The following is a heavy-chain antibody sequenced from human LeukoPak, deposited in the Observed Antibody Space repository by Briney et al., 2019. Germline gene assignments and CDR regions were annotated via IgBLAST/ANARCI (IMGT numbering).Heavy chain of an antibody. Sequence: SETLSLTCAVYGGSLSGSYWSWIRQPPGKGLGWNGAINHSGSTNYNPSLKSRVTRSVDTAKNQFHLNMSSVTDADTAVYYCARSAWAGYRQWGYFDYWGQGTLVTVSS. CDR1: GGSLSGSY. CDR3: ARSAWAGYRQWGYFDY. V-gene: IGHV4-34*01. CDR2: INHSGST. J-gene: IGHJ4*02. D-gene: IGHD5-24*01.